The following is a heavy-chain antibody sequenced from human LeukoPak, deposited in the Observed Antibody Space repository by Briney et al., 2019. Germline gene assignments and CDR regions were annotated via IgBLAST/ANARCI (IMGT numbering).Heavy chain of an antibody. Sequence: GASVKVSCKASGYTFTSYGISWARQAPGQGLEWMGWISAYNGNTNYAQSLQDRVTMTADTSTSTAYMELRSLRSDDTAVYYCARDQGYYDSSGFDYWGQGTLVTVSS. V-gene: IGHV1-18*01. CDR2: ISAYNGNT. CDR1: GYTFTSYG. D-gene: IGHD3-22*01. J-gene: IGHJ4*02. CDR3: ARDQGYYDSSGFDY.